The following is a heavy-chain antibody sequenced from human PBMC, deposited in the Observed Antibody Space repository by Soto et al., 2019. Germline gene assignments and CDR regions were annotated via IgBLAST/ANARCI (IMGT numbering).Heavy chain of an antibody. Sequence: ASVKVSCKASGYTFTGYYMHWVRQAPGQGLEWMGWINPNSGGTNYAQKFQGRVTMTRDTSISTAYMELSRLRSDDTAVYHCARDQCLSGYDYWSAFDIWGQGTMVTVSS. D-gene: IGHD5-12*01. CDR1: GYTFTGYY. CDR3: ARDQCLSGYDYWSAFDI. J-gene: IGHJ3*02. V-gene: IGHV1-2*02. CDR2: INPNSGGT.